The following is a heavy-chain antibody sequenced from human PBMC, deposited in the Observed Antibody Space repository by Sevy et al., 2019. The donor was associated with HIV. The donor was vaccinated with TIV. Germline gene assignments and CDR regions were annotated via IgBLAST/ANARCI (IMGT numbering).Heavy chain of an antibody. D-gene: IGHD1-26*01. J-gene: IGHJ6*02. Sequence: ASVKVSCKASGYTFTSYGISWVRQAPGQGLEWMGWISAYNGNTNYAQKLQGRVTMTTDTSTSTAYMELRSLRSDDTAEYYCARDQDSVSYKPAYYYDYGMDVWGQGTTVTVSS. CDR3: ARDQDSVSYKPAYYYDYGMDV. CDR1: GYTFTSYG. V-gene: IGHV1-18*01. CDR2: ISAYNGNT.